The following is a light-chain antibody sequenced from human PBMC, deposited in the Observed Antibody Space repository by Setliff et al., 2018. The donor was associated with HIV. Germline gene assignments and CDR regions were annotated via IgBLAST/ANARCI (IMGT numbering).Light chain of an antibody. CDR2: DVD. Sequence: QSALTQPRSVSGSPGQSVTISCTGSSSDIGGYKYVSWYQQRPGKVPKLLIYDVDRRPSGVPDRLSGSKSGNTASLTISGLHVEDEADYYCCSYAGSNSLVFGGGTQLTVL. CDR1: SSDIGGYKY. J-gene: IGLJ2*01. V-gene: IGLV2-11*01. CDR3: CSYAGSNSLV.